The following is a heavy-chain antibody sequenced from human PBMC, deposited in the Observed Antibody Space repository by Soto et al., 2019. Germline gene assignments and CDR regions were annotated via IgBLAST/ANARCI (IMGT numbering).Heavy chain of an antibody. CDR2: VYWDDDK. V-gene: IGHV2-5*02. CDR1: GFSLTTSGVN. D-gene: IGHD3-22*01. J-gene: IGHJ4*02. Sequence: QITLKESGPTLVKPTQTLTLTCTFSGFSLTTSGVNVGWIRQPPGKALEWLALVYWDDDKRYSPSLKSRLTITKDTSKNQVVLTMTNMDPVDTATYYCVHSYDSSRFDYWGQGTLVTVSS. CDR3: VHSYDSSRFDY.